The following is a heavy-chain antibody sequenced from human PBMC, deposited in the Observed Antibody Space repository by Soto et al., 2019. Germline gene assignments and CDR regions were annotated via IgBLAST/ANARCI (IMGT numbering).Heavy chain of an antibody. CDR2: ISYEGSHT. J-gene: IGHJ4*02. CDR1: GFIFSSYG. D-gene: IGHD2-15*01. CDR3: AKEVHCGGGSCSWSEGFDY. Sequence: QVQLVESGGGVVQPGRSLRLSCAASGFIFSSYGMHWFRQAPGKGLEWVAGISYEGSHTYSADSVKGRFTITRDNSKNTVYLQMNSLRPEDTAVYYCAKEVHCGGGSCSWSEGFDYWGQGTLLTVSS. V-gene: IGHV3-30*18.